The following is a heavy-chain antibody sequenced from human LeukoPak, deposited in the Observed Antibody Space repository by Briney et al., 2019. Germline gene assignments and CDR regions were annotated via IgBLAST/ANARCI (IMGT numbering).Heavy chain of an antibody. CDR1: GYTLTSYG. D-gene: IGHD2-21*02. J-gene: IGHJ4*02. CDR2: ISAYNGNT. V-gene: IGHV1-18*01. CDR3: ARAVRLVTAILSEDDY. Sequence: ASVKVSCKASGYTLTSYGISWARQAPGQGLEWMGWISAYNGNTNYAQKLQGRVTMTTDTSTSTAYMELRSLRSDDTAVYYCARAVRLVTAILSEDDYWGQGTLVTVSS.